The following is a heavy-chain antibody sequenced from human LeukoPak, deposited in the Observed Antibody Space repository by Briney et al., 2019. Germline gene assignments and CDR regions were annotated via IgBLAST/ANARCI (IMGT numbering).Heavy chain of an antibody. D-gene: IGHD3-3*01. CDR2: ISSSGSTI. J-gene: IGHJ6*02. V-gene: IGHV3-11*01. Sequence: GGSLRLSCAASGFTFSDYYMSWIRQAPGKGLEWVSYISSSGSTIYYADSVKGRFTTSRDNAKNSLYLQMNSLRAEDTAVYYCARARGGYYVGWYGMDVWGQGTTVTVSS. CDR1: GFTFSDYY. CDR3: ARARGGYYVGWYGMDV.